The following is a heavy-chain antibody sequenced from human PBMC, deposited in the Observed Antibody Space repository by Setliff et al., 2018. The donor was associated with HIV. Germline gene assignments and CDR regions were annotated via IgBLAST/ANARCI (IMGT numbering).Heavy chain of an antibody. CDR1: GYTFIDYY. CDR3: ARDATRGGDFDF. V-gene: IGHV1-2*02. CDR2: INTDNGIT. D-gene: IGHD1-26*01. J-gene: IGHJ4*02. Sequence: ASVKVSCKASGYTFIDYYIHWVRQAPGRGLEWMGWINTDNGITEYAENFQGRVAMTRDTSMSTAYMELNRLTFDDTAVYYCARDATRGGDFDFWGQGTLVTVSS.